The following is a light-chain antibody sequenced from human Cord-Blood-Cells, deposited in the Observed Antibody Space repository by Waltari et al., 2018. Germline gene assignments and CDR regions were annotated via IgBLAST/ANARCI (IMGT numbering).Light chain of an antibody. CDR2: AAS. Sequence: DIQMTQSPSSLSASVGDRVTITCRASQSISSYLNWYQQKPGKAPKLLIYAASSLQSGVPSRFSGSGSVTDFTLTISSLQPEDFATYYCQQSYSTPLTFRGGTKVEIK. CDR1: QSISSY. V-gene: IGKV1-39*01. CDR3: QQSYSTPLT. J-gene: IGKJ4*01.